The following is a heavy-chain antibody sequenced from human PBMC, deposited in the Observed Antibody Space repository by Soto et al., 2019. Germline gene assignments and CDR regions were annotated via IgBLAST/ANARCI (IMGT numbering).Heavy chain of an antibody. CDR3: ARDERDSSGYYRGYFDY. D-gene: IGHD3-22*01. V-gene: IGHV4-31*03. J-gene: IGHJ4*02. Sequence: QVQLQESGPGLVKPSQTLSLTCTVSGGSISSGGYYWSWIRQHPGKGLEWIGYIYYSGSTYYNPSLKSRVTISVDTSKNQFSLKLSSVTAADTAVYYCARDERDSSGYYRGYFDYWGQGTLVTVSS. CDR2: IYYSGST. CDR1: GGSISSGGYY.